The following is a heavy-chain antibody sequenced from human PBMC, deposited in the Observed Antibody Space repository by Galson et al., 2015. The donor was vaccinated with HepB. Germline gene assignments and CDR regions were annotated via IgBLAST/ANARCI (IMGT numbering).Heavy chain of an antibody. CDR2: ISSSSSTI. CDR1: GFTFSSYS. D-gene: IGHD2-15*01. CDR3: AREAGYCSGGSCSGGMDV. Sequence: SLRLSCAASGFTFSSYSMNWVRQAPGKGLEWVSYISSSSSTIYYADSVKGRFTISRDNAKNSLYLQMNSLRAEDTAVYYCAREAGYCSGGSCSGGMDVWGQGTTVTVSS. V-gene: IGHV3-48*01. J-gene: IGHJ6*02.